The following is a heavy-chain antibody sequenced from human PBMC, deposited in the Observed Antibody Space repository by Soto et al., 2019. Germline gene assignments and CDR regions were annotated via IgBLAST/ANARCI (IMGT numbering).Heavy chain of an antibody. D-gene: IGHD1-26*01. V-gene: IGHV3-30*18. CDR2: ISYDGSNK. CDR3: AKVYSRGSYGGI. J-gene: IGHJ3*02. CDR1: GFTFSSYG. Sequence: GGSLRLSCAASGFTFSSYGMHWVRQAPGKGLEWVAVISYDGSNKYYADSVKGRFTISRDNSKNTLYLQMNSLRAEDTAVYYCAKVYSRGSYGGIWGQGTMVTVSS.